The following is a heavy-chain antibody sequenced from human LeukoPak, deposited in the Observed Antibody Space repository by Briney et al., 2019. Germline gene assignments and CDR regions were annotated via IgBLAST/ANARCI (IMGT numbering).Heavy chain of an antibody. Sequence: GGSLRLSCAASGFTFDDYAMHWVRQAPGKGLEWVSGISWNSGSIGYADSVKGRFTISRDNAKNSLYLQMNSLRAEDTAVYYCAKIKVLLWFGELTPSGGFDYWGQGTLVTVSS. CDR3: AKIKVLLWFGELTPSGGFDY. CDR1: GFTFDDYA. CDR2: ISWNSGSI. J-gene: IGHJ4*02. D-gene: IGHD3-10*01. V-gene: IGHV3-9*01.